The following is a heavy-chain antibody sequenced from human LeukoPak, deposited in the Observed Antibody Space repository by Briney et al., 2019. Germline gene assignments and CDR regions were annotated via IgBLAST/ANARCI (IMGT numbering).Heavy chain of an antibody. J-gene: IGHJ4*02. CDR1: GGSISNYY. CDR2: IYYSGTT. D-gene: IGHD3-22*01. V-gene: IGHV4-59*12. Sequence: SETLSLTCTVSGGSISNYYWSWIRQPPGKGLEWIGYIYYSGTTNYNPSLKSRVTISVDTSKNQFSLKLSSVTAADTAVYYCAREALAYDSSGYDLGYWGQGTLVTVSS. CDR3: AREALAYDSSGYDLGY.